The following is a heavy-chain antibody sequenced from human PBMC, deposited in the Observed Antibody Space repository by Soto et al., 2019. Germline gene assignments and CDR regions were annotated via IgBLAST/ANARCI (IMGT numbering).Heavy chain of an antibody. Sequence: ASVKVSYKASGYTFTSYDINWVRQATGQGLEWMGWMNPNSGNTGYAQKFQGRVTMTRNTSISTAYMELSSLRSEDTAVYYCATAVGTYYYDSSEFDYWGQGTLVTVSS. D-gene: IGHD3-22*01. V-gene: IGHV1-8*01. CDR1: GYTFTSYD. CDR2: MNPNSGNT. CDR3: ATAVGTYYYDSSEFDY. J-gene: IGHJ4*02.